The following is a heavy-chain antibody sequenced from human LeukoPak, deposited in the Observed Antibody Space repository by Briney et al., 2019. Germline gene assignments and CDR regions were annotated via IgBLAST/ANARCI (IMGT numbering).Heavy chain of an antibody. CDR2: INTNTGNP. CDR1: GYTFTSYA. V-gene: IGHV7-4-1*02. D-gene: IGHD1-7*01. CDR3: AREQPYNWNYMRSGFDY. Sequence: GASVKVSCKASGYTFTSYAMNWVRQAPGQGLEWMGWINTNTGNPTYAQGFTGRFVFSLDTSVSTAYLQISSLKAEDTAVYYCAREQPYNWNYMRSGFDYWGQGTLVTVSS. J-gene: IGHJ4*02.